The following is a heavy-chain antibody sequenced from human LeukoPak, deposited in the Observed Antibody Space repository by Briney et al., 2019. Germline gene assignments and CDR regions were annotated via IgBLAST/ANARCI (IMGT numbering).Heavy chain of an antibody. J-gene: IGHJ1*01. CDR1: GGSISSGGYY. D-gene: IGHD6-6*01. CDR3: ASTGSSSRYFQH. V-gene: IGHV4-30-2*02. CDR2: IYHSGST. Sequence: PSETLSLTCTVSGGSISSGGYYWSWIRQPPGKGLEWIGYIYHSGSTYYNPSLKSPVTISVDTSKNQFSLKLSSVTAADTAVYYCASTGSSSRYFQHWGQGTLVTVSS.